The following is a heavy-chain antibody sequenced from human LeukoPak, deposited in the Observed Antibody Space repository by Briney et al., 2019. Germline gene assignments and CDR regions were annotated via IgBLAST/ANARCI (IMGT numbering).Heavy chain of an antibody. CDR2: ISGSGGST. J-gene: IGHJ4*02. Sequence: GGSLRLSCAASGFIFSSYAMSWVRQAPGKGLEWVSTISGSGGSTYYADSVKGRFTTSRDNSKNTLYLQMNSLRVEDTAVYYCAGGSGSGLDYWGQGTLVTVSS. CDR1: GFIFSSYA. CDR3: AGGSGSGLDY. V-gene: IGHV3-23*01. D-gene: IGHD3-10*01.